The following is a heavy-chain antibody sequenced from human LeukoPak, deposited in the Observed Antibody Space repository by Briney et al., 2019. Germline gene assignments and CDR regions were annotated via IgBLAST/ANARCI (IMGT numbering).Heavy chain of an antibody. CDR2: INTNGRST. CDR1: GFTFRDYG. V-gene: IGHV3-23*01. CDR3: PKGARWQDLVVTYFDS. D-gene: IGHD6-13*01. J-gene: IGHJ4*02. Sequence: PSGGSLRLSCEGSGFTFRDYGMNWVRQAPGKGLEWVSGINTNGRSTYYADSVEGRFTIFRDNSNNTMYLVMTSLRAEDTAVYSWPKGARWQDLVVTYFDSWGQGTQVTVSS.